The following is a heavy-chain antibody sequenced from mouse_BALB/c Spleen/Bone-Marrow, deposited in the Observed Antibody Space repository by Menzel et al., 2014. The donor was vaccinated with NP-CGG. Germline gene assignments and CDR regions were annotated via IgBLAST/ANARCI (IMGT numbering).Heavy chain of an antibody. CDR3: ESRGEYFGV. CDR1: GYSFTGYY. J-gene: IGHJ1*01. CDR2: IYPYNGVS. Sequence: VQLQQSGPELVKPGASVKISCKASGYSFTGYYMHWVKQSHGNSLDWIGYIYPYNGVSSYNQKFKGKATLTVDKSSSTAYMELRSLTSDGSAVYYCESRGEYFGVWGAGTTVTVSS. V-gene: IGHV1-31*01.